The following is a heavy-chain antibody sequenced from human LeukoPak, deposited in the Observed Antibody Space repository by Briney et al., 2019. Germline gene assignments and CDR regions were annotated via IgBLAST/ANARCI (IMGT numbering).Heavy chain of an antibody. D-gene: IGHD6-25*01. CDR1: GGSISSSSYY. J-gene: IGHJ4*02. CDR3: ARGGRYSSGRIDY. CDR2: IYYSGST. V-gene: IGHV4-39*07. Sequence: SETLSLTCTVSGGSISSSSYYWGWIRQPPGKGLEWIGSIYYSGSTYYNPSLKSRVTISVDTSKNQFSLKLSSVTAADTAVYYCARGGRYSSGRIDYWGQGTLVTVSS.